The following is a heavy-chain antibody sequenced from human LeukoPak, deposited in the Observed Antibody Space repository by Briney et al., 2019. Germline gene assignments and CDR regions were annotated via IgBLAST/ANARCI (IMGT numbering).Heavy chain of an antibody. V-gene: IGHV4-59*01. Sequence: PSETLSLTCTVSGGSISSYYWSWIRQPPGKGLEWIGYIYYSGSTNYNPSLKSRVTISVDTSKSQFSLKLSSVTAADPAVYYCARELVGAAFDYWGQGTLVTVSS. J-gene: IGHJ4*02. CDR2: IYYSGST. D-gene: IGHD1-26*01. CDR3: ARELVGAAFDY. CDR1: GGSISSYY.